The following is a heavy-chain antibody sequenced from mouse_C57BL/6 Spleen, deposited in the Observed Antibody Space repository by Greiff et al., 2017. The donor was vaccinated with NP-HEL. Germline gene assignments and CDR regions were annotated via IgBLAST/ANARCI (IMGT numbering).Heavy chain of an antibody. Sequence: VQLVESGAELARPGASVKMSCKASGYTFTSYTMHWVKQRPGQGLEWIGYINPSSGYTKYNQKFKDKATLTADKSSSTAYMQLSSLTSEDSAVYYCARSHWDLDFDVWGTGTTVTVSS. J-gene: IGHJ1*03. V-gene: IGHV1-4*01. CDR3: ARSHWDLDFDV. CDR2: INPSSGYT. CDR1: GYTFTSYT. D-gene: IGHD4-1*01.